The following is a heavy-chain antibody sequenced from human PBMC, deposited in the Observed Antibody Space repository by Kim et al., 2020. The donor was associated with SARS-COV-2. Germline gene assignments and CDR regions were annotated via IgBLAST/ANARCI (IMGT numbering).Heavy chain of an antibody. D-gene: IGHD3-22*01. Sequence: ASVKVSCKASGYTFTSYGISWVRQAPGQGLEWMGWISAYNGNTNYAQKLQGRVTMTTDTSTSTAYMELRSLRSDDTAVYYCARDGPGYYDSSGYLLWGQGTLVTVSS. CDR3: ARDGPGYYDSSGYLL. V-gene: IGHV1-18*01. CDR1: GYTFTSYG. CDR2: ISAYNGNT. J-gene: IGHJ4*02.